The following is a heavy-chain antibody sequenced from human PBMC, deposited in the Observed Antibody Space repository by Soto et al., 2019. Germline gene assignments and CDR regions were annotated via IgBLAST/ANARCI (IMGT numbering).Heavy chain of an antibody. Sequence: PSETLSLTCAVYGGSFSGCYWSWIRQPPGKGLEWIGEINHSGSTNYNPSLKSRVTISVDTSKNQFSLKLSSVTAADTAVYYCASLPVMTTVTTPYYFDYWGQGTLVTVSS. D-gene: IGHD4-17*01. V-gene: IGHV4-34*01. CDR2: INHSGST. CDR1: GGSFSGCY. J-gene: IGHJ4*02. CDR3: ASLPVMTTVTTPYYFDY.